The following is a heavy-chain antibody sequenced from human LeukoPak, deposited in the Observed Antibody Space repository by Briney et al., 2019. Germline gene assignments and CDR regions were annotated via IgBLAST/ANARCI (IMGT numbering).Heavy chain of an antibody. D-gene: IGHD1-20*01. CDR1: GASITTYY. J-gene: IGHJ4*02. CDR2: IHYSGSN. CDR3: ARLDGNWNYFDY. Sequence: SETLSLTCSVSGASITTYYWSWIRQPPGKGLEWIAYIHYSGSNSYNPSLKSRLTISLDTSKNQFSLKLSSVTAADTAVYHCARLDGNWNYFDYWGQGTLVTVSS. V-gene: IGHV4-59*08.